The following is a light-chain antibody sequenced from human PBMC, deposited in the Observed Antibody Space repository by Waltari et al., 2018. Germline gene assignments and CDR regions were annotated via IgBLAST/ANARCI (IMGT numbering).Light chain of an antibody. CDR3: QHYVRLPAT. CDR1: QSVSRS. CDR2: GTS. J-gene: IGKJ1*01. V-gene: IGKV3-20*01. Sequence: EIVLAQSPGTLSLSPGERATLSCRASQSVSRSLAWYQQKPGQAPRLLIYGTSIRATGIPDRFGGSGSGTDFSLTISRLESEDFAVYYCQHYVRLPATFGQGTKVEIK.